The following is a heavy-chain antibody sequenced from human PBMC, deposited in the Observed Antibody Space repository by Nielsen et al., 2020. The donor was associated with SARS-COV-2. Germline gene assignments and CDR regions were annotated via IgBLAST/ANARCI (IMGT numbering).Heavy chain of an antibody. CDR1: GFTFSSYG. J-gene: IGHJ4*02. CDR2: IWYDGSNK. D-gene: IGHD6-19*01. CDR3: AREDSSGWPSLDY. Sequence: GGSLRLSCAASGFTFSSYGMHWVRQAPGKGLEWVAVIWYDGSNKYYADSVKGRFTISRDNSKNTLYLQMNSLRAEDTAVYYCAREDSSGWPSLDYWGQGTLVTVSS. V-gene: IGHV3-33*01.